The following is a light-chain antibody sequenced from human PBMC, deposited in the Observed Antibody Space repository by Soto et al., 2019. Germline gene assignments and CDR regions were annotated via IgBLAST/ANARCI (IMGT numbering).Light chain of an antibody. CDR1: QSVSSSY. CDR2: GAS. Sequence: EIVLTQSPGTLSLSPGERATLSCRASQSVSSSYLAWYQQTPGQAPRLLIYGASSRATGIPDRFSGSGSGTQFTLTISRLEPDDFAVYCCQQYGSSRTFGQGTKVEIK. CDR3: QQYGSSRT. V-gene: IGKV3-20*01. J-gene: IGKJ1*01.